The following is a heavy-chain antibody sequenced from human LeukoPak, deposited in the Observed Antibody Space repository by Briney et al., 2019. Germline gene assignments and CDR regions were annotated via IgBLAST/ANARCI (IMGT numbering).Heavy chain of an antibody. J-gene: IGHJ3*02. CDR1: GFTFSSFE. V-gene: IGHV3-48*03. D-gene: IGHD6-19*01. CDR3: AREAVPGGRGDTFDI. CDR2: ISGSGTNI. Sequence: GGSLRLSCAASGFTFSSFEMNWVRQATGKGLECVSYISGSGTNIYYADSVKGRLTISRDNAKNSLSLQMNSLRAEDTAIYYCAREAVPGGRGDTFDIWGQGTMVTVSS.